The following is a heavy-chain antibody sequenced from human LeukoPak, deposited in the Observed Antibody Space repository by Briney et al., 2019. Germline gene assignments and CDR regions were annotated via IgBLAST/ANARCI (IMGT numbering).Heavy chain of an antibody. CDR3: ARGLGGVYFDY. J-gene: IGHJ4*02. V-gene: IGHV1-46*01. CDR1: GYTFTSYY. D-gene: IGHD1-26*01. Sequence: ASVKVSCKASGYTFTSYYMHWVRQAPGQGLEWMGIINPSGGSTSYAQKFQGRVTMTRDMSTSTVYMELSSLRAEDTAVYYCARGLGGVYFDYWGQGTLVTVSS. CDR2: INPSGGST.